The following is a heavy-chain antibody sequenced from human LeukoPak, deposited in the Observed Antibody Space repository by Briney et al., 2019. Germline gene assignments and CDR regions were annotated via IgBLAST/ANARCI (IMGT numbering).Heavy chain of an antibody. CDR1: GFTFSSYA. Sequence: GGSLRLSCAASGFTFSSYAMSWVRQAPGKGLEWVSAISGSGGSTYYADSVKGRFTISRDNSKNTLYLQMNSLRAEDTAVYYCAKVLQQLVLSPHLDTADYWGQGTLVTVSS. J-gene: IGHJ4*02. D-gene: IGHD6-13*01. CDR2: ISGSGGST. V-gene: IGHV3-23*01. CDR3: AKVLQQLVLSPHLDTADY.